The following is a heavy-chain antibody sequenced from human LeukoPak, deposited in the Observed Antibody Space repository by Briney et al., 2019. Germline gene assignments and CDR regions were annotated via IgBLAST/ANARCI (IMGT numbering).Heavy chain of an antibody. V-gene: IGHV4-59*05. CDR3: ARASSSRFSWFDP. Sequence: GSLRLSCAASGFTFSSYSMNWVRQAPGKGLEWIGSIYYSGSTYYNPSLKSRVTISVDTSKNQFSLKLSSVTAADTAVYYCARASSSRFSWFDPWGQGTLVTVSS. D-gene: IGHD6-6*01. CDR1: GFTFSSYSMN. J-gene: IGHJ5*02. CDR2: IYYSGST.